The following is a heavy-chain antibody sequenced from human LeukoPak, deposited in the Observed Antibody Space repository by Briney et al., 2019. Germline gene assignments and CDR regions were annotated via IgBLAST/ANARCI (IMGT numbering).Heavy chain of an antibody. Sequence: GASVKVSCKVSGYTLTELSMHWVRQAPGQGLEWMGGFDPEDGETIYAQKFQGRVTMTEDTSTDTAYMELSSLRSEDTAVYYCATLTKDYDYVWGSYRYRVGLPDYWGQGTLVTVSS. CDR3: ATLTKDYDYVWGSYRYRVGLPDY. CDR1: GYTLTELS. CDR2: FDPEDGET. V-gene: IGHV1-24*01. J-gene: IGHJ4*02. D-gene: IGHD3-16*02.